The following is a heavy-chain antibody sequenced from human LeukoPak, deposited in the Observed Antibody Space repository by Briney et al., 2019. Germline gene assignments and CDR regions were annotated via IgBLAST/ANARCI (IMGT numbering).Heavy chain of an antibody. D-gene: IGHD3-10*01. Sequence: GGSLRLSCAASGFTFSSYSMNWVRQAPGKGLEWVSYISSSSSTIYYADSVKGRFTISRDNAKNSLYLQINSLRDEDTAVYYCASLGSGSSFDYWGQGTLVTVSS. CDR2: ISSSSSTI. CDR3: ASLGSGSSFDY. J-gene: IGHJ4*02. V-gene: IGHV3-48*02. CDR1: GFTFSSYS.